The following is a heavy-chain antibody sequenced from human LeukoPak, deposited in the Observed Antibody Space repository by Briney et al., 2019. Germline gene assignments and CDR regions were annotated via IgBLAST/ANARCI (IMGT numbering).Heavy chain of an antibody. V-gene: IGHV1-69*05. Sequence: SVKVSCKASGGTFSSYAISWVRQAPGQGIEWMGGIIPIFGTANYAQKFQGRVRITTDESTSTAYMELSSLRSEDTAVYYCAGDPSPPSYGSPIFDYWGQGTLVTVSS. J-gene: IGHJ4*02. CDR2: IIPIFGTA. D-gene: IGHD5-18*01. CDR1: GGTFSSYA. CDR3: AGDPSPPSYGSPIFDY.